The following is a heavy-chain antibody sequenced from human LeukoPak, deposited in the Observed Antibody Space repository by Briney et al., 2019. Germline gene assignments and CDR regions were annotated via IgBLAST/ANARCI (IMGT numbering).Heavy chain of an antibody. V-gene: IGHV1-2*02. Sequence: WASVKVSCKASGYTFTSYDINWVRQATGQGLEWMGWINPNSGGTNYAQKFQGRVTMTRDTSISTAYMELSRLRSDDTAVYYCARIGYYYDSSGYYYGYWGQGTLVTVSS. J-gene: IGHJ4*02. CDR1: GYTFTSYD. D-gene: IGHD3-22*01. CDR3: ARIGYYYDSSGYYYGY. CDR2: INPNSGGT.